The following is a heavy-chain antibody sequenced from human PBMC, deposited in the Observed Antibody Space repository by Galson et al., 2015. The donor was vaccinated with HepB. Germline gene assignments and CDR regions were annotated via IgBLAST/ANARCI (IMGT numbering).Heavy chain of an antibody. D-gene: IGHD3-3*01. CDR1: GFTFCDFY. Sequence: SLRLSCAASGFTFCDFYISWIRQAPGKGLEWVSYISSSGSTIYYADSVKGRFTISRDNAKNSLYLQMNSLRAEDTAVYYCARGASDFWSGYKNPPIYYMDVWGKGTTVTVSS. V-gene: IGHV3-11*01. CDR3: ARGASDFWSGYKNPPIYYMDV. J-gene: IGHJ6*03. CDR2: ISSSGSTI.